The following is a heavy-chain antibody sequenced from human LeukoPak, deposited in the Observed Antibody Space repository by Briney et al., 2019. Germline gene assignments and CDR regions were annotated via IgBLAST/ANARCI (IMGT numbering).Heavy chain of an antibody. CDR3: ARAWLVSDYYYYGMDV. CDR2: IIPIFGTA. J-gene: IGHJ6*02. V-gene: IGHV1-69*13. D-gene: IGHD6-19*01. CDR1: GGTFSSYA. Sequence: GASVRVSCTASGGTFSSYAISWVRQAPGHGLEWRGGIIPIFGTANYAQKFQGRVTITADESPSTAYMELSSLRSEDTAVYYCARAWLVSDYYYYGMDVWGQGTTVTVSS.